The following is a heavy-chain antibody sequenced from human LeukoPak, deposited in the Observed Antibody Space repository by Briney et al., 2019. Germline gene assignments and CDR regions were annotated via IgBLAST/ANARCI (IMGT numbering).Heavy chain of an antibody. D-gene: IGHD4-17*01. CDR1: GFTFSDYG. J-gene: IGHJ4*02. Sequence: GGALRLSCAASGFTFSDYGMSWVRQAPGKGLEWVSTISDGGSITYYADSVKGRFTISRDNAKNSLYLQMDSLRPEDTAVYYCARDRLRFDYWGQGTLVTVSS. V-gene: IGHV3-23*01. CDR3: ARDRLRFDY. CDR2: ISDGGSIT.